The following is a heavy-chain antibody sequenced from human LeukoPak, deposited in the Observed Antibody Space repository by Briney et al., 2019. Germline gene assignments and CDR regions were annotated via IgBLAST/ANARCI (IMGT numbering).Heavy chain of an antibody. V-gene: IGHV4-34*01. J-gene: IGHJ4*02. D-gene: IGHD3-22*01. CDR2: INHSGST. CDR1: GGSFSGYY. CDR3: ARAWSSGPVGG. Sequence: PSETLSLTCAVHGGSFSGYYWSWIRQPPGKGLEWIGEINHSGSTNYNPSLKSRVTISVDTSKNQFSLKLSSVTAADTAVYYCARAWSSGPVGGWGQGTLVTVSS.